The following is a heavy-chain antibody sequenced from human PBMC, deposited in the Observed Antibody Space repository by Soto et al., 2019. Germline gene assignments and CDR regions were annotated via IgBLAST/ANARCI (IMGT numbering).Heavy chain of an antibody. Sequence: PGGSLRLSCAASGFTFRIYSMHWVRQSPGKGLEWVAVMWYDGTNKYYGESVKGRFTISRDNSENTLYLQMNSLGVEDTAVYYCARDATFGTKGGSFDIWGHGTLVTVSS. CDR1: GFTFRIYS. J-gene: IGHJ3*02. D-gene: IGHD3-16*01. CDR3: ARDATFGTKGGSFDI. V-gene: IGHV3-33*01. CDR2: MWYDGTNK.